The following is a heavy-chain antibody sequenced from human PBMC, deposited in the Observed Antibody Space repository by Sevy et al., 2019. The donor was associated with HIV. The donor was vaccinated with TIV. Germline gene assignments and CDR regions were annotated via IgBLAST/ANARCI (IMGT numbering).Heavy chain of an antibody. CDR1: GGSISSTNW. CDR2: VSDSGST. V-gene: IGHV4-4*02. Sequence: SETLSLTCAVSGGSISSTNWWSWVRQPPGKGLEWIGEVSDSGSTIYNPSLKSRVSISVDKAKNQFSVKLSSVTAADTAVYYCAREKTTAFAFDLWGQGALVTVSS. CDR3: AREKTTAFAFDL. J-gene: IGHJ4*02. D-gene: IGHD4-17*01.